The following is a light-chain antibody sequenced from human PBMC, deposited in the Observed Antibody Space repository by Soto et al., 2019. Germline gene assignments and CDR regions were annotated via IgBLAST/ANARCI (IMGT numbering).Light chain of an antibody. Sequence: IQRTPTPSTLSASVRDRVTITCRASQSIGRFLAWYQQKPGKAPKLLIYAASSLQSGVPSRFSGSGSGTDFTLTINILQPEDFATYYCQLTYITPLTFGGGTKLDIK. CDR2: AAS. V-gene: IGKV1-39*01. CDR1: QSIGRF. CDR3: QLTYITPLT. J-gene: IGKJ4*01.